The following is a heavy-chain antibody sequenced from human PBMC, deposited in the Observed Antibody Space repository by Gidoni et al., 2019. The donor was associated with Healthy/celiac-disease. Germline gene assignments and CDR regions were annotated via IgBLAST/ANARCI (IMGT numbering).Heavy chain of an antibody. CDR2: ISAYNGNT. J-gene: IGHJ6*03. CDR3: ATSPLYCTNGVCLNYYYYMDV. V-gene: IGHV1-18*01. Sequence: QVQLVQSGAEVKKPGASVKVSCKASGYTFTSYGISWVRQAPGQGLEWMGWISAYNGNTNYAQTLQGRVTMTTDTSTSTAYMELRSLRSDDTAVYYCATSPLYCTNGVCLNYYYYMDVWGKGTTVTVSS. D-gene: IGHD2-8*01. CDR1: GYTFTSYG.